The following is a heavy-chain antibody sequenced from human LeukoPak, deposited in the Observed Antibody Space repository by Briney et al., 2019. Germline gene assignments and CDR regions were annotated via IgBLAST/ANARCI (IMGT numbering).Heavy chain of an antibody. CDR3: ARVLAYWYFNL. V-gene: IGHV4-4*07. CDR2: IYTSGTT. J-gene: IGHJ2*01. CDR1: GGSLSGLY. Sequence: SETLSLTCTVSGGSLSGLYWTWVRQPAGKGLEWIGRIYTSGTTNYNPSLTSGGTMSVDTSKHQFSLTLTSVTAADTAVYYCARVLAYWYFNLWGRGTLVTVSS.